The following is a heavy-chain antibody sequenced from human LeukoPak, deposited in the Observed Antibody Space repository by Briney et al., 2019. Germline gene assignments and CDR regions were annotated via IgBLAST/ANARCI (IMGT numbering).Heavy chain of an antibody. CDR2: IYYSGST. CDR3: ARDNLDDHGGDDAFDI. CDR1: GGSISSYY. D-gene: IGHD4-23*01. J-gene: IGHJ3*02. V-gene: IGHV4-59*01. Sequence: PSETLSLTCTVSGGSISSYYWSWIRQPPGKGLEWIGYIYYSGSTNYNPSLKSRVAISVDTSKNQFSLKLSSVTAADTAVYYCARDNLDDHGGDDAFDIWDQGTMVTVSS.